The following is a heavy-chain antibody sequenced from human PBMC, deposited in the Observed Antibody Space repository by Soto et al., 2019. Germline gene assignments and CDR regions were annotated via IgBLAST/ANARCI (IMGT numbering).Heavy chain of an antibody. CDR2: ISHSGGT. CDR3: TRGGSGYSSTWAAH. CDR1: GDSIRSYY. J-gene: IGHJ4*02. V-gene: IGHV4-59*01. D-gene: IGHD2-2*01. Sequence: QVQLQESGPGLVKPSETLSLTCSVSGDSIRSYYWSWIRQPPGKGLEWVGYISHSGGTKYNPSVKSRVTTSMDTSRNQLSLRMTSVTADDTAFYYCTRGGSGYSSTWAAHWGQGTLVTVSS.